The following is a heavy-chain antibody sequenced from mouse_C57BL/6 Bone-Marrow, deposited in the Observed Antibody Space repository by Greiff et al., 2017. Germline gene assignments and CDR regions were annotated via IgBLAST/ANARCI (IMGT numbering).Heavy chain of an antibody. J-gene: IGHJ4*01. D-gene: IGHD1-1*01. V-gene: IGHV1-64*01. CDR2: IPPNSGST. CDR3: ASNYYGSSPLYAMDY. CDR1: GYTFTSSW. Sequence: QVQLQQPGAELVKPGASVKLSCKASGYTFTSSWMHWVKQRPGQGLEWIGMIPPNSGSTNYNEKFKSKATLTVDKSSSTAYMQLSSLTSEDSAVYYCASNYYGSSPLYAMDYWGQGTSVTVSS.